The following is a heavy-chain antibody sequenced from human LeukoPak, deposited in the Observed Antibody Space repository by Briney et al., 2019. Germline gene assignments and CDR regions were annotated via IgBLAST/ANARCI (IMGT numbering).Heavy chain of an antibody. J-gene: IGHJ3*01. CDR3: EYDDGGAFNV. CDR1: GHTFISNY. V-gene: IGHV1-46*01. Sequence: GASVKVSFKASGHTFISNYIHWVRQAPGQGLEWMGLIVPSGGSTFYAHKFQGRVSMTSDTSTSTAYMELGSLGSEDTAVYYCEYDDGGAFNVWGQGTMLTVSA. CDR2: IVPSGGST. D-gene: IGHD1-1*01.